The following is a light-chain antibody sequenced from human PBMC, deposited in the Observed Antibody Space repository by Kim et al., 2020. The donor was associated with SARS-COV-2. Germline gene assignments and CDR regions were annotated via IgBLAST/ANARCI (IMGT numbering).Light chain of an antibody. CDR2: YDT. J-gene: IGLJ1*01. CDR3: QVWDRSSDQYV. Sequence: APGKPARISCGGDNIGDKSVHWYRQKPGQAPVVVISYDTDRPSGIPERFTGSNSGNSATLTIRRVEAGDEADYYCQVWDRSSDQYVFGTGTTVTVL. V-gene: IGLV3-21*04. CDR1: NIGDKS.